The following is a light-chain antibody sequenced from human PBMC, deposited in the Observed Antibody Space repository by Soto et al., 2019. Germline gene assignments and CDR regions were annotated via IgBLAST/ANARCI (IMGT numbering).Light chain of an antibody. CDR2: EVS. J-gene: IGLJ2*01. Sequence: QSALTQPPSASGSPGQSVTISCTGTSSDVGGYHYVSWYQQHPGKAPKLMISEVSKRPSGVPDRFSGSKSGNTASLTVSGLQAEYEADYYCSSFAGNNNLVFGGGTKLTVL. CDR1: SSDVGGYHY. V-gene: IGLV2-8*01. CDR3: SSFAGNNNLV.